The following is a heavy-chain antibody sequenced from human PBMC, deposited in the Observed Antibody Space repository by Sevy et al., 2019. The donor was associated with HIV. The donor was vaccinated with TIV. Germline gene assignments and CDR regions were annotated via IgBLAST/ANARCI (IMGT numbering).Heavy chain of an antibody. CDR1: GGSISSYY. J-gene: IGHJ5*02. CDR2: IYTSGST. CDR3: ARAVDRITIFGVVIRWFDP. Sequence: SETLSLTCTVSGGSISSYYWSWIRQPAGKGLEWIGRIYTSGSTNYNPPRKSRVTMSVDTSKNQFSLKLSSVTAADTAVYYCARAVDRITIFGVVIRWFDPWGQGTLVTVSS. D-gene: IGHD3-3*01. V-gene: IGHV4-4*07.